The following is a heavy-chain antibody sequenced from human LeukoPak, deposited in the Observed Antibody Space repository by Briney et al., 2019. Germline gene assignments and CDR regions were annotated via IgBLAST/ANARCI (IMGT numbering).Heavy chain of an antibody. CDR3: TTNLIAARDWESSYYYYYYMDV. J-gene: IGHJ6*03. Sequence: GGSLRLSCAASGFTFSNAWMSWVRQAPGKGLEWVGRIKSKTDGGTTDYAAPVKGRFTISRDDSKNTLYLQMNSLKTEDTAVYYCTTNLIAARDWESSYYYYYYMDVWGKGTTVTVSS. V-gene: IGHV3-15*01. CDR2: IKSKTDGGTT. D-gene: IGHD6-6*01. CDR1: GFTFSNAW.